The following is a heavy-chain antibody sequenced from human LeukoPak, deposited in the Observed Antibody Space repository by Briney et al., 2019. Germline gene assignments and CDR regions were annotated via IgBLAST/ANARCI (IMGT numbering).Heavy chain of an antibody. V-gene: IGHV5-51*01. CDR1: GYSFTSYW. D-gene: IGHD3-3*01. J-gene: IGHJ3*02. CDR3: ARRGLRFLEWPHDAFDI. CDR2: IYPGDSDT. Sequence: GESLKISCKGSGYSFTSYWIGWVRQMPGKGLEWMGIIYPGDSDTRYSPSFQGQVTISADKSISTAYLQWSSLKASDTAMYYCARRGLRFLEWPHDAFDIWGQGTMVTVSS.